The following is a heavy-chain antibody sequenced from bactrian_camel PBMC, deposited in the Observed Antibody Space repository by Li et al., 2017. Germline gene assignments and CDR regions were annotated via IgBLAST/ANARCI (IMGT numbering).Heavy chain of an antibody. D-gene: IGHD6*01. CDR1: EFTYSRTW. CDR2: IYHGGGAT. V-gene: IGHV3S1*01. CDR3: VSSESWSWFGY. Sequence: HVQLVESGGGSVSAGGSLRLSCIASEFTYSRTWLGWFRQGPGKEREGVAAIYHGGGATAYADSVKGRFTASRENAENTMNLQMNRLKTEDSAVYYCVSSESWSWFGYWGQGTQVTVS. J-gene: IGHJ6*01.